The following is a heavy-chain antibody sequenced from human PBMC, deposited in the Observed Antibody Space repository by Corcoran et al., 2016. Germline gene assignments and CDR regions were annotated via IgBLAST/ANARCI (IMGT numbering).Heavy chain of an antibody. D-gene: IGHD1-26*01. V-gene: IGHV5-51*01. CDR2: IYPGDSDT. J-gene: IGHJ4*02. CDR3: ARLGSAGSYYGNTFDY. Sequence: EVQLVQSGAEVKKPGESLKISCKGSGYSFTSYWIGWVRQMPGKGLEWMGIIYPGDSDTRYSPSFQGQVTISADKSISTAYLQWSSLQASDTAMDYCARLGSAGSYYGNTFDYWGQGTLVTVSS. CDR1: GYSFTSYW.